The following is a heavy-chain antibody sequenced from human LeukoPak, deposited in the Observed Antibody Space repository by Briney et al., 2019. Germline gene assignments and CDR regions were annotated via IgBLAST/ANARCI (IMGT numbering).Heavy chain of an antibody. D-gene: IGHD6-19*01. J-gene: IGHJ4*02. Sequence: ASVKVSCKASGYTFTSYAMNWVRQAPGQGLEWMGWINTNTGNPTYAQGFTGRFVFSLDTSVSTAYLQISGLKAEDTAAYYCARGVAGTLDDYWGQGTLVTVSS. CDR1: GYTFTSYA. CDR2: INTNTGNP. V-gene: IGHV7-4-1*02. CDR3: ARGVAGTLDDY.